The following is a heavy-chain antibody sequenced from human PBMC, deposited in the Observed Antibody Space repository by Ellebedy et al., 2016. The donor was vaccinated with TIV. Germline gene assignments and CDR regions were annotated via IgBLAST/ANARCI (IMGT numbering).Heavy chain of an antibody. CDR3: ARTVVAANNWFDP. CDR1: GGSISSYY. J-gene: IGHJ5*02. CDR2: IFYSGST. D-gene: IGHD2-15*01. Sequence: MPSETLSLTCTVSGGSISSYYWNWIRQPPGKGLEWIAYIFYSGSTNYNPSLKSRVTISLDTSKNQFSLRLSSVTAADTAVYYCARTVVAANNWFDPWGQGTLVTVSS. V-gene: IGHV4-59*08.